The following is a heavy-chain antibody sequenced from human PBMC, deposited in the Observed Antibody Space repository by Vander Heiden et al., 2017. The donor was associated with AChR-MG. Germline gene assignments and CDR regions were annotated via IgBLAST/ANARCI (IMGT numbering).Heavy chain of an antibody. CDR2: INPSGGST. J-gene: IGHJ4*02. Sequence: QVQLVQSGAEVKKPGASVKVSCKASGYTFTSYYMHWVRQAPGQGLEWMGIINPSGGSTSYAQKFQGRVTMTRDTSTSTVYMELSSLRSEDTAVYYCARQPDASYDSSGYFGYWGQGTLVTVSS. CDR3: ARQPDASYDSSGYFGY. CDR1: GYTFTSYY. D-gene: IGHD3-22*01. V-gene: IGHV1-46*03.